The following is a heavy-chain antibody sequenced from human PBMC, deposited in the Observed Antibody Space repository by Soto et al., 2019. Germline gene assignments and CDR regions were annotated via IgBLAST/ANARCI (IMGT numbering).Heavy chain of an antibody. V-gene: IGHV4-4*02. Sequence: QVQLQESGPGLVKPSETLSLTCTVSGASVANDNWWSWVRQSPGKGLEWIGDVHHSVGNNNSPSLTSRVTISVEKPTNKFSLKLHSVTAADSAVYFCTRHFYYSMDVWGQGTTVTVS. CDR1: GASVANDNW. CDR3: TRHFYYSMDV. CDR2: VHHSVGN. J-gene: IGHJ6*02.